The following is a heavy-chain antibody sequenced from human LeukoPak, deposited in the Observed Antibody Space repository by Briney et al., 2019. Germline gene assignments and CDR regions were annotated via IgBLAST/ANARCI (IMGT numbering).Heavy chain of an antibody. V-gene: IGHV3-7*01. J-gene: IGHJ3*02. D-gene: IGHD4-17*01. Sequence: SGGSLRLSCAASGFTFSSYWMSWVRQAPGKGLEWVANIKQDGSEKYYVDSVKGRFTISRDNAKNSLYLQMNSLRAEDTAVYYCARDLGGDYSDPAFDIWGQGTMVTVSS. CDR1: GFTFSSYW. CDR3: ARDLGGDYSDPAFDI. CDR2: IKQDGSEK.